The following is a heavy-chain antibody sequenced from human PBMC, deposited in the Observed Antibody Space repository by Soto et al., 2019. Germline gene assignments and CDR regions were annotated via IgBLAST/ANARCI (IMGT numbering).Heavy chain of an antibody. CDR2: IVVGSGNT. D-gene: IGHD3-10*01. Sequence: QMQLVQSGPEVKKPGTSVKVSCKASGFTFTSSAVQWVRQARGQRLEWIGWIVVGSGNTNYAQKFQERVTITRDMSTRTAYMELSSLRSEDTAVYYCAAGVYGIPQYYYGMDVWGQGTTVTVSS. J-gene: IGHJ6*02. V-gene: IGHV1-58*01. CDR3: AAGVYGIPQYYYGMDV. CDR1: GFTFTSSA.